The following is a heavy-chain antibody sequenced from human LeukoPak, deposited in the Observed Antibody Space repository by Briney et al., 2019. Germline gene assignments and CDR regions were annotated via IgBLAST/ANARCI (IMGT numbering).Heavy chain of an antibody. CDR2: IYPGDSDT. J-gene: IGHJ4*02. CDR1: GYSFTTYW. D-gene: IGHD2-2*01. Sequence: GESLKISCKASGYSFTTYWIGWVRQMPRKGLEWMGIIYPGDSDTRYSPSFQGQVTVSVDKSITTAYLQWSSLKASDTAMYYCVRREYCSTTSCSACFDYWGQGTLVTVSS. V-gene: IGHV5-51*01. CDR3: VRREYCSTTSCSACFDY.